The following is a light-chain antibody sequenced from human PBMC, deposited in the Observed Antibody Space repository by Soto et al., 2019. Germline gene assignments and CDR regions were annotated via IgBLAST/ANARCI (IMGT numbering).Light chain of an antibody. CDR1: QSVSSK. J-gene: IGKJ1*01. CDR3: PQYHNWLWT. CDR2: DAS. V-gene: IGKV3-15*01. Sequence: EIVVTQSPATPSVSPGERATLSCRASQSVSSKLTWYQQKPGQAPRLLIYDASTRATGVPARFSGSGSGTEFTLTISSLQSEDFAVYYCPQYHNWLWTFXQGTKVDIK.